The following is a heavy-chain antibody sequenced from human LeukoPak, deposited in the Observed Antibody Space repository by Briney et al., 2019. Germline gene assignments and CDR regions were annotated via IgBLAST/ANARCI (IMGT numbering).Heavy chain of an antibody. CDR1: GGSVNSGRYY. CDR3: ARGVVTDDYYMDV. V-gene: IGHV4-61*02. CDR2: LYTNANT. Sequence: SQTLSLTCTVSGGSVNSGRYYWTWIRQPAGKGLEWIGRLYTNANTNYNPSLQSRVPISLGTSKSQFYLQLTSVTAADTAVYFCARGVVTDDYYMDVWGKGTTVTVSS. J-gene: IGHJ6*03. D-gene: IGHD2-21*02.